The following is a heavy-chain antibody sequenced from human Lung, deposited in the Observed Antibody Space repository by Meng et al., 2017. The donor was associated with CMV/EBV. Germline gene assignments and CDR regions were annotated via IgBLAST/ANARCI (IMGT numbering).Heavy chain of an antibody. CDR1: GYLFPGYY. CDR3: ARALKLGTVAFDL. J-gene: IGHJ3*01. CDR2: IFPNNGGT. Sequence: ASVXVSCKASGYLFPGYYIHWVRQAPGQNLEWVGWIFPNNGGTKYAQNFQGRVTMTRDTSISTAYLELSRLRSDDTAVYYCARALKLGTVAFDLWGQGTMVTVSS. D-gene: IGHD7-27*01. V-gene: IGHV1-2*02.